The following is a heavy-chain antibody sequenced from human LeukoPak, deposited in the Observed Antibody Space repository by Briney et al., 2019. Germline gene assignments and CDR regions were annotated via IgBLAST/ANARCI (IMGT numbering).Heavy chain of an antibody. D-gene: IGHD3-9*01. V-gene: IGHV1-2*02. CDR1: GYTFTGYY. Sequence: ASVKVSCKASGYTFTGYYMHWVRQAPGQGLEWMGWINPNSGGTNYAQKFQGRVTMTRDTSISTAYMELSRLRSDDTAVYYCARDRVLRYFDWLSKGAFDIWGQGTMVTVSS. J-gene: IGHJ3*02. CDR3: ARDRVLRYFDWLSKGAFDI. CDR2: INPNSGGT.